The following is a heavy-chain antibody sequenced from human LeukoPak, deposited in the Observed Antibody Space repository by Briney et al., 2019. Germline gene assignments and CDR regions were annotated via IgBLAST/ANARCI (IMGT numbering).Heavy chain of an antibody. CDR1: VYTFTSYD. CDR2: MNPNSGNT. J-gene: IGHJ5*02. CDR3: ARGGVRRELDNWFDP. V-gene: IGHV1-8*01. D-gene: IGHD1-26*01. Sequence: GASVNVSCKASVYTFTSYDINWVRQATGQGLEWMGWMNPNSGNTGYAQKFQGRVTMTRNTSISTAYMELSSLRSEDTAVYYCARGGVRRELDNWFDPWGQGTLVTVSS.